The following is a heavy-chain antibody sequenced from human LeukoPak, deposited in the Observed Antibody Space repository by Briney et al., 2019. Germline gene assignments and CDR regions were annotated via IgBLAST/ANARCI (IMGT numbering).Heavy chain of an antibody. Sequence: GASVKVSCKASGYTFTSYDINWVRQATGQGLEWMGWMNPNSGNTGYAQKFQGRVTMTRNTSISTAYMELSSLRSEDTAVYYCARGRYSYGYSGYYYYGMDVWGQGTTATVSS. CDR3: ARGRYSYGYSGYYYYGMDV. D-gene: IGHD5-18*01. CDR1: GYTFTSYD. V-gene: IGHV1-8*01. J-gene: IGHJ6*02. CDR2: MNPNSGNT.